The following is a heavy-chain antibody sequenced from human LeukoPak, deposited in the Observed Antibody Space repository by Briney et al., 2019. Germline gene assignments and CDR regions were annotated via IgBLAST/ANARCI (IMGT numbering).Heavy chain of an antibody. Sequence: ETLSLTCTVSGGSIRTYYWSWMRQPPGKGLEWVGRIKSKTDGGTTDYAAPVKGRFAISRDDSKNTLYLQMNSLKTEDTAVYYCTTEDSGYDYGDYWGQGTLVTVSS. D-gene: IGHD5-12*01. CDR3: TTEDSGYDYGDY. J-gene: IGHJ4*02. V-gene: IGHV3-15*01. CDR2: IKSKTDGGTT. CDR1: GGSIRTYY.